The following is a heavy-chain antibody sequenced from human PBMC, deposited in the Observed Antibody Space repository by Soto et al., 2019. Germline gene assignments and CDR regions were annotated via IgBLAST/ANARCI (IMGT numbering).Heavy chain of an antibody. CDR3: ARDIAAACFLYFDL. J-gene: IGHJ2*01. CDR2: ITWNSAII. D-gene: IGHD6-13*01. V-gene: IGHV3-9*01. CDR1: GFTFDDHA. Sequence: EVKLVESGGGLVKPGRSLRLSCAASGFTFDDHALHWVRQAAGKGLEWVSGITWNSAIIGYADSVKGRFTISRDNAKNALYLQMNSLRAEYTALDFCARDIAAACFLYFDLWGRGTLVTVSS.